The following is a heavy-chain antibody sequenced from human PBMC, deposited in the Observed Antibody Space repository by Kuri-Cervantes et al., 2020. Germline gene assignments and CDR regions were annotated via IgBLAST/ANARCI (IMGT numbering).Heavy chain of an antibody. J-gene: IGHJ5*02. CDR3: ARCPDYVWGSYRYSNWFDP. Sequence: GSLRLSCAASGFTFSNAWMSWVRQAPGKGLEWIGYIYYSGSTNYNPSLKSRVTISVDTSKNQFSLKLSSVTAADTAVYYCARCPDYVWGSYRYSNWFDPWGQGTLVTVSS. CDR1: GFTFSNAW. V-gene: IGHV4-59*01. CDR2: IYYSGST. D-gene: IGHD3-16*02.